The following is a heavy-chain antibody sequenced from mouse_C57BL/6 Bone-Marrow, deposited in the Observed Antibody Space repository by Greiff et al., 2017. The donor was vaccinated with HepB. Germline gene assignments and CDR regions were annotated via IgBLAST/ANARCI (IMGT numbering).Heavy chain of an antibody. D-gene: IGHD2-4*01. V-gene: IGHV5-15*01. CDR1: GFTFSDYG. CDR2: ISNLAYSI. CDR3: AVYYDYDWGFAY. Sequence: EVKVVESGGGLVQPGGSLKLSCAASGFTFSDYGMAWVRQAPRKGPEWVAFISNLAYSIYYADTVTGRFTISRENAKNTLYLEMSSLRSEDTAMYYCAVYYDYDWGFAYWGQGTLVTVSA. J-gene: IGHJ3*01.